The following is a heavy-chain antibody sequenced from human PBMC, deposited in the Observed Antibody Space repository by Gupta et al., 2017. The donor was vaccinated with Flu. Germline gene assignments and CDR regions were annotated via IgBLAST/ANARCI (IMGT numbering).Heavy chain of an antibody. V-gene: IGHV3-48*03. CDR3: ARGHWDK. CDR1: GFTFHSYD. J-gene: IGHJ4*02. CDR2: ISERGAT. D-gene: IGHD1-26*01. Sequence: EVQLVEYGGGLVQPEGSLRLSCARTGFTFHSYDMSWVRQAPGRGRERIAFISERGATYYMDPVRGRFANSRVTANNAPYLQMSSLRDEDMAIYYCARGHWDKWGQGTPVTVSS.